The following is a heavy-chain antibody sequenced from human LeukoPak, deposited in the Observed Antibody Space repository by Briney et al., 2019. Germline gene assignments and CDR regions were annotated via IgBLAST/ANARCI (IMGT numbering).Heavy chain of an antibody. D-gene: IGHD5-12*01. Sequence: SQTLSLTCTVSGGSISSGGYYWSWIRQHPGKGLEWIGYIYYSGSTYYNPSLKSRVTISVDTSKNQFSLKLSSVTAADTAVYYCARDGWLRSGYFDYWGQGTLVTVSS. CDR2: IYYSGST. CDR1: GGSISSGGYY. J-gene: IGHJ4*02. CDR3: ARDGWLRSGYFDY. V-gene: IGHV4-31*03.